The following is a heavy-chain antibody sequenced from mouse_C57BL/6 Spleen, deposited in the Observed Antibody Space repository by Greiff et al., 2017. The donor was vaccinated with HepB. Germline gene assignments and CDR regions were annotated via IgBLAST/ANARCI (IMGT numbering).Heavy chain of an antibody. CDR3: ATYYYGSSSAAWFAY. Sequence: QVQLKESGPGLVQPSQSLSITCTVSGFSLTSYGVHWVRQSPGKGLEWLGVIWRGGSTDYNAAFMSRLSITKDNSKSQVFFKMNSLQADDTAIYYCATYYYGSSSAAWFAYWGQGTLVTVSA. CDR1: GFSLTSYG. D-gene: IGHD1-1*01. CDR2: IWRGGST. V-gene: IGHV2-5*01. J-gene: IGHJ3*01.